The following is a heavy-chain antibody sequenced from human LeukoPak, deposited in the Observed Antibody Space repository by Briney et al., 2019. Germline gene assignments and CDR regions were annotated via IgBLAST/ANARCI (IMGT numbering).Heavy chain of an antibody. D-gene: IGHD5-18*01. Sequence: GGSLRLSCAASGFTFSSYAMSWVRQAPGKGLEWVSGISGSGKNIYYADSVKGRFTISRDNPKNTLYLQMHSLRAEDTAVYFCAKLAGYFDYFQHWGQGTLVTVSS. CDR2: ISGSGKNI. J-gene: IGHJ1*01. CDR1: GFTFSSYA. V-gene: IGHV3-23*01. CDR3: AKLAGYFDYFQH.